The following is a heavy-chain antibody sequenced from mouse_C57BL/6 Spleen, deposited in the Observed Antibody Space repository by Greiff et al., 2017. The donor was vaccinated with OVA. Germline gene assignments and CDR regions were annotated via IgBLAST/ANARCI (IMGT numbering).Heavy chain of an antibody. CDR2: ISSGSSTI. CDR3: ARGEKTGTSYFDY. Sequence: EVQLVESGAGLVKPGASLKLSCAASGFTFSDYGMHWVRQAPEKGLEWVAYISSGSSTIYYAETVKGRFTISRDNAKNTLFLQMTSLRSEDTAMYYCARGEKTGTSYFDYWGQGTTLTVSS. CDR1: GFTFSDYG. V-gene: IGHV5-17*01. J-gene: IGHJ2*01. D-gene: IGHD4-1*01.